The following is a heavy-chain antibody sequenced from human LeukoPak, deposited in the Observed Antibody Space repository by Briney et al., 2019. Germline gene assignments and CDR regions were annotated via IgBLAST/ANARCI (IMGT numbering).Heavy chain of an antibody. Sequence: GGSLRLSCAASGFTFSSYAMSWVRQAPGKGLEWVSAISGSGGSTYCADSVKGRFTISRDNSKNTLYLQMNSLRAEDTAVYYCAKATLRLGNYFDYWGQGTLVTVSS. D-gene: IGHD5-12*01. V-gene: IGHV3-23*01. CDR2: ISGSGGST. J-gene: IGHJ4*02. CDR3: AKATLRLGNYFDY. CDR1: GFTFSSYA.